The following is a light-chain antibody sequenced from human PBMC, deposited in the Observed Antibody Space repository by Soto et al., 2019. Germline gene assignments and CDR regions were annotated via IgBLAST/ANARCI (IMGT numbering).Light chain of an antibody. V-gene: IGKV1-5*03. CDR1: QTISSW. CDR2: KAS. J-gene: IGKJ1*01. CDR3: KHYNSYSEA. Sequence: DIQMPQSPSTLSGSVGDSVPITGRASQTISSWLAWYQQKPGKAPKLLIYKASTLKSGVPSRFSGSGSGTEFTLTISSLQPDDFATYYCKHYNSYSEAFGKGTKVDIK.